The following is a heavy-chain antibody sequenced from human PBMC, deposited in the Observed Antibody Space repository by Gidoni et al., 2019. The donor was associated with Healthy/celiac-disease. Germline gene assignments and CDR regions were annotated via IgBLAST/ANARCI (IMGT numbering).Heavy chain of an antibody. D-gene: IGHD6-19*01. V-gene: IGHV2-70*15. Sequence: QVTLRESGPALVKPTQTLTLTCTFSGFSLSTSGMCVSWIRQPPGKALEWLARIDWDDDKYYSTSLKTRLTISKDTSKNQVVLTMTNMDPVDTATYYCARFIAVAGNFDYWGQGTLVTVSS. J-gene: IGHJ4*02. CDR3: ARFIAVAGNFDY. CDR2: IDWDDDK. CDR1: GFSLSTSGMC.